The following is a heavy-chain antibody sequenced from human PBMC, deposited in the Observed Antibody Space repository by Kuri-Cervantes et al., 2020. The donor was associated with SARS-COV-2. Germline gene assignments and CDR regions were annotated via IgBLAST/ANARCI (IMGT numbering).Heavy chain of an antibody. CDR3: AKGPDYYDSSGSFDY. V-gene: IGHV3-74*01. CDR2: INSDGSST. Sequence: GGSLRLSCAASGFTFSSYWMHWVRQAPGKGLVWVSRINSDGSSTSYADSVKGRFTISRDNAKNTLYLQMNSLRAEDAAVCYCAKGPDYYDSSGSFDYWGQGPLVTVSS. D-gene: IGHD3-22*01. CDR1: GFTFSSYW. J-gene: IGHJ4*02.